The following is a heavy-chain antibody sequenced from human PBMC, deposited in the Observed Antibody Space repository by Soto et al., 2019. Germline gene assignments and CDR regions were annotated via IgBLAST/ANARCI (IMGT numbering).Heavy chain of an antibody. Sequence: SDTLSLTCTVSGDSISSSTYYWGWIRQPPGKGLEWIGSIYYSGRTYYNPSLKSRVTISVDTSRIHFSLKLISVTAADTAVYFCARQTYDSSDYLDYWGQGTLVTVS. J-gene: IGHJ4*02. CDR3: ARQTYDSSDYLDY. CDR1: GDSISSSTYY. V-gene: IGHV4-39*01. CDR2: IYYSGRT. D-gene: IGHD3-22*01.